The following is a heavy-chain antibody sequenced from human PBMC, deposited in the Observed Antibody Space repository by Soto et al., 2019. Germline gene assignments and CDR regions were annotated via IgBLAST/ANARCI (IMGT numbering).Heavy chain of an antibody. J-gene: IGHJ3*02. V-gene: IGHV6-1*01. Sequence: QTLSLTCAISGDSVSSNSAAWNWIRQSPSRGLEWLGRTYYRSKWYNDYAVSVKSRITINPDTSKNQFSLQLKSVTPEDTAVYYCAREGIPYSSSYSLIPARAFDIWGQGTMVTVSS. CDR3: AREGIPYSSSYSLIPARAFDI. CDR1: GDSVSSNSAA. D-gene: IGHD6-13*01. CDR2: TYYRSKWYN.